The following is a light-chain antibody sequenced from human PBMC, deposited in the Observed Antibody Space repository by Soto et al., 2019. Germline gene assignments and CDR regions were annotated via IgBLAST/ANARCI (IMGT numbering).Light chain of an antibody. CDR1: QGISNY. CDR3: QKYNSAPMT. CDR2: AAS. V-gene: IGKV1-27*01. J-gene: IGKJ1*01. Sequence: DIQMTQSPSSLSASVGDRVTITCRASQGISNYLAWYQQKPGKVPKLLIYAASTLQSVVPSRFSGSGSGTDFTLTISSLQPEDVAAYYCQKYNSAPMTFGQGTQVEIK.